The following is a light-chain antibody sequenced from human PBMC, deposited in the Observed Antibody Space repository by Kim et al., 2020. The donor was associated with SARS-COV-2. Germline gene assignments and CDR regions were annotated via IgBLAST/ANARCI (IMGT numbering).Light chain of an antibody. CDR1: SSDFGGYNY. CDR3: CSYAGSYTEV. Sequence: GLSVTISCTGTSSDFGGYNYVSWYQQHPGRAPTLMIYDVSKRPSGVPDRFSGSKSGNTASLTISGLQGEDEADYYCCSYAGSYTEVFGGGTQLTVL. J-gene: IGLJ2*01. V-gene: IGLV2-11*01. CDR2: DVS.